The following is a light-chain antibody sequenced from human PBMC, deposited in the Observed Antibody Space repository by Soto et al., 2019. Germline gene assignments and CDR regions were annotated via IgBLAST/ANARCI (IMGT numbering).Light chain of an antibody. Sequence: QSVLTQPPSVSGARGQSGTISCTGSSSNIGAHVVHWYQHLPGTAPKLLIFGDYNRPSGVPDRISGSRSGTSASLAITGLQAEDEADYYCQSYDRGLSGFVFGTGTKVTVL. J-gene: IGLJ1*01. CDR1: SSNIGAHV. CDR3: QSYDRGLSGFV. V-gene: IGLV1-40*01. CDR2: GDY.